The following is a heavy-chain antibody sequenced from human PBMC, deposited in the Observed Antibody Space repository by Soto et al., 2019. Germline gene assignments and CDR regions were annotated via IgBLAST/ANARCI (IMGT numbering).Heavy chain of an antibody. CDR1: GGSISSGDYY. D-gene: IGHD7-27*01. Sequence: SETLSLTCTVSGGSISSGDYYWSWIRQPPGKGLEWIGYIYYSGSTYYNPSLKSRVTISVDTSKNQFSLKLSSVTAADTALYYCARDAGDLGAFDIWGQGTMVTVSS. J-gene: IGHJ3*02. CDR3: ARDAGDLGAFDI. V-gene: IGHV4-30-4*01. CDR2: IYYSGST.